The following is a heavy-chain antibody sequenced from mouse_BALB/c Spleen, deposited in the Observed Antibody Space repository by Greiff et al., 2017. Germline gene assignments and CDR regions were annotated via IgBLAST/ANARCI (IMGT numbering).Heavy chain of an antibody. J-gene: IGHJ2*01. CDR2: IRSKSNNYAT. V-gene: IGHV10S3*01. CDR1: GFTFNTNA. CDR3: VRDGYYFDY. Sequence: EAGGGLVQPKGSLKLSCAASGFTFNTNAMNWVRQAPGKGLEWVARIRSKSNNYATYYADSVKDRFTISRDDSQSMLYLQMNNLKTEDTAMYYCVRDGYYFDYWGQGTTLTVSS.